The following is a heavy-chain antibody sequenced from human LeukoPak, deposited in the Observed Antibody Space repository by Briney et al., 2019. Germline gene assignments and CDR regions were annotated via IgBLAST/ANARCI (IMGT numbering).Heavy chain of an antibody. V-gene: IGHV3-48*04. J-gene: IGHJ4*02. CDR1: GFTFSSYS. CDR3: ARERGRGPPDY. D-gene: IGHD3-10*01. Sequence: HTGGSLRLSCAASGFTFSSYSMNWVRQAPGKGLEWVSYISSSCSTIYYADSVKGRFTISRDNAKNSLYLQMNSLRAEDTAVYYCARERGRGPPDYWGQGTLVTVSS. CDR2: ISSSCSTI.